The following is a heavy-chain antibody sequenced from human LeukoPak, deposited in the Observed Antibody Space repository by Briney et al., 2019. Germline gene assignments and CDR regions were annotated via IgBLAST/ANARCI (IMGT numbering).Heavy chain of an antibody. CDR3: ARVRGYSYGELDF. Sequence: SQTLSLTCTVSGASISSEAYYWSWVRQHPAKGLEWIVYISHSGYTYYNPSLNGRATISVGMSRSQFSLKLSSVTAADTAVYYCARVRGYSYGELDFWGQGTLVTVSS. J-gene: IGHJ4*02. CDR1: GASISSEAYY. V-gene: IGHV4-31*03. D-gene: IGHD5-18*01. CDR2: ISHSGYT.